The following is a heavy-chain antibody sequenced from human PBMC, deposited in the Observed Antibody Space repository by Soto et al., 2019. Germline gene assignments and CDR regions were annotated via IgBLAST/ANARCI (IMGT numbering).Heavy chain of an antibody. CDR1: GYTFTSYD. J-gene: IGHJ4*02. CDR2: MNPNSGNT. CDR3: AITHLRFAEHHY. Sequence: QVQLVQSGAEVKKPGASVKVSCKASGYTFTSYDINWVRQATGQGLEWMGWMNPNSGNTGYAQKFPGRVTMTRNTSISTAYMELRSLRSEDTAVYYCAITHLRFAEHHYWGQGTLVTVSS. V-gene: IGHV1-8*01. D-gene: IGHD3-10*01.